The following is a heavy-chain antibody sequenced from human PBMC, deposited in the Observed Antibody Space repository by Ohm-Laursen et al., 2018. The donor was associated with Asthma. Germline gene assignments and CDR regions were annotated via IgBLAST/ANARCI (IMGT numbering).Heavy chain of an antibody. V-gene: IGHV4-61*01. D-gene: IGHD3-9*01. CDR1: GDSVSSGSYY. Sequence: SDTLSLTCTVSGDSVSSGSYYWNWIRQPPGGGLESIGYIYYDGSTIYSPSLKSRITISVDKSRNQFSLKVTSVTAADTAVYYCARASRVVTGYYSSAALNWLDPWGQGILVTVSS. J-gene: IGHJ5*02. CDR2: IYYDGST. CDR3: ARASRVVTGYYSSAALNWLDP.